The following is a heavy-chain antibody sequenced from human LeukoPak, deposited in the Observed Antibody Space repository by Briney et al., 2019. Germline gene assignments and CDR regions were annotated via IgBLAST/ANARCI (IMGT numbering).Heavy chain of an antibody. CDR1: GFTVSSNY. Sequence: GGSLRLSCAASGFTVSSNYMSWVRQAPGKGLEWVSVIYSGGSTYYADSVKGRFTISRDNSKNTLYLQMNSLRAEDTAVYYCASTFPYCSGGTCALGGQGTLVTVSS. D-gene: IGHD2-15*01. CDR2: IYSGGST. J-gene: IGHJ4*02. CDR3: ASTFPYCSGGTCAL. V-gene: IGHV3-66*01.